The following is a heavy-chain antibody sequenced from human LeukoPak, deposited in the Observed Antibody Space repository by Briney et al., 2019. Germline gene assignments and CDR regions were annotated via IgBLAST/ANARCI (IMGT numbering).Heavy chain of an antibody. CDR1: GGSISSVGSY. D-gene: IGHD6-13*01. Sequence: SETLSLTCTVSGGSISSVGSYWGWIRQHPGKGLEWIGYIYYSGSTPYNPSLKSRIAISVDTSKNQFSLKLSSVTAADTAVYYCARGSIAAAVFWFDPWGQGTLVTVSS. CDR3: ARGSIAAAVFWFDP. CDR2: IYYSGST. J-gene: IGHJ5*02. V-gene: IGHV4-31*03.